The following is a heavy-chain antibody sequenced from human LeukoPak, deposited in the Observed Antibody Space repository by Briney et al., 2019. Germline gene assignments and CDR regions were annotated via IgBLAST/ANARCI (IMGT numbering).Heavy chain of an antibody. V-gene: IGHV1-2*02. CDR3: ARAPSVNYYDSSGYLSAYYYGMDV. CDR1: GYTFTGYY. Sequence: ASVKVSCKASGYTFTGYYMHWVRQAPGQGLEWMGWINPNSGGTNYAQKFQGRVTMTRDTSISTAYMELSRLRSDDTAVYYCARAPSVNYYDSSGYLSAYYYGMDVWGQGPTVTVSS. J-gene: IGHJ6*02. D-gene: IGHD3-22*01. CDR2: INPNSGGT.